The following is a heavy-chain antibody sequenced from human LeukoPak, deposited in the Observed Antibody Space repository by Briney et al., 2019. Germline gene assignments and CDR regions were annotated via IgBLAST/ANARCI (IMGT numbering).Heavy chain of an antibody. CDR1: GGSFSGYY. CDR3: ARDRTVSSSWYLGGYYYYYMDV. CDR2: INHSGST. J-gene: IGHJ6*03. V-gene: IGHV4-34*01. Sequence: SETLSLTCAVYGGSFSGYYWSWIRQPPGKGLEWIGEINHSGSTNYNPSLKSRVTISVDTSKNQFSLKLSSVTAADTAVYYCARDRTVSSSWYLGGYYYYYMDVWGKGTTVTVSS. D-gene: IGHD6-13*01.